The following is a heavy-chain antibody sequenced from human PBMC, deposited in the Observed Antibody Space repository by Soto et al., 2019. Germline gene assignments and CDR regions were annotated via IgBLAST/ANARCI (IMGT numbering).Heavy chain of an antibody. J-gene: IGHJ5*02. V-gene: IGHV2-5*02. Sequence: QITLKESGPTLVKPTQTLTLTCTFSGFSLSTSGVGVGWIRQPPGKALEWLAHIYWDDDKRYSPSLKSRLTIPKDTTKTQVVLKMTNKYPVDTATYYCAHRFCSGGSCYSGWFDPWGQGTLVTVSS. CDR3: AHRFCSGGSCYSGWFDP. CDR2: IYWDDDK. CDR1: GFSLSTSGVG. D-gene: IGHD2-15*01.